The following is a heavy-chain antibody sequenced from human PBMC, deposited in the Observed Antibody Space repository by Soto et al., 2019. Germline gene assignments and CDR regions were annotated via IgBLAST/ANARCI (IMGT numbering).Heavy chain of an antibody. Sequence: QLQLQESGPGLVKPSETLSLTCTVSGGSISSSSYYWGWIRQPPGKGLEWIGSIYYSGSTYYNPSLKSRGTISVDTSKNQFPLKLSSVTAADTAVYYCASHRRDYYYYGMDVWGQGTTVTVSS. V-gene: IGHV4-39*01. CDR1: GGSISSSSYY. CDR3: ASHRRDYYYYGMDV. CDR2: IYYSGST. J-gene: IGHJ6*02.